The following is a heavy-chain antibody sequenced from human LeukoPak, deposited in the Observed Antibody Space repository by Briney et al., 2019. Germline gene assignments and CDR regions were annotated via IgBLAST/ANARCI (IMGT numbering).Heavy chain of an antibody. CDR3: ARSPRMRITMIVGLGYFDY. Sequence: KPSETLSLTCAVYGGSFSGYYWSWIRQPPGKGLEWIGEINHSGSTNYNPSLKSRVTISVDTSKNQFSLKLSSVTAADTAVYYCARSPRMRITMIVGLGYFDYWGQGTLVTVSS. J-gene: IGHJ4*02. V-gene: IGHV4-34*01. CDR2: INHSGST. D-gene: IGHD3-22*01. CDR1: GGSFSGYY.